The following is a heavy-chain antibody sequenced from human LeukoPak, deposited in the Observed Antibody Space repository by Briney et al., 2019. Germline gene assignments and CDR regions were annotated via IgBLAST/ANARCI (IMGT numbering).Heavy chain of an antibody. CDR1: GASISSSY. CDR2: IYYNGNT. CDR3: VRGNYDNRGYSNAFDI. V-gene: IGHV4-59*01. D-gene: IGHD3-22*01. J-gene: IGHJ3*02. Sequence: SETLSLTCTVSGASISSSYWSWIRQPPGKILEWIGYIYYNGNTNSNPSLKSRVTISADTSKNQFSLNLSSVTAADTAVYYCVRGNYDNRGYSNAFDIWGQGAMVTVSS.